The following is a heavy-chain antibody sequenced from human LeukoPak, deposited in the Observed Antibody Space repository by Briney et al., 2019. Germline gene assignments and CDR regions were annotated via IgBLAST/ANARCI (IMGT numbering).Heavy chain of an antibody. D-gene: IGHD6-13*01. CDR3: ARVRFGYSSSWFSKDYYYGMDV. CDR2: IYYSGST. CDR1: GGSISSYY. Sequence: SETLSLTCTVSGGSISSYYWSWIRQPPGKGLEWIGYIYYSGSTNYNPSLKSRVTISVDTSKNQFSLKLSSVTTADTAVYYCARVRFGYSSSWFSKDYYYGMDVWGQGTTVTVSS. V-gene: IGHV4-59*01. J-gene: IGHJ6*02.